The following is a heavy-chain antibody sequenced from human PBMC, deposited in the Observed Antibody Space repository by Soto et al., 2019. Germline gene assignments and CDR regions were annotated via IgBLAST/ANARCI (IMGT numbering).Heavy chain of an antibody. V-gene: IGHV3-48*02. Sequence: EVQLVESGGGFVQPGGSLRLSCAASGFTFSTDSMHWVRQAPGKGLEWDSYISGSSTTIYYADSVKGRFTISRDNAKSSLYLQMDSLRDEDTAVYYCARRGYSYGPTIDYWGQGTLVTVSS. CDR3: ARRGYSYGPTIDY. CDR1: GFTFSTDS. CDR2: ISGSSTTI. D-gene: IGHD5-18*01. J-gene: IGHJ4*02.